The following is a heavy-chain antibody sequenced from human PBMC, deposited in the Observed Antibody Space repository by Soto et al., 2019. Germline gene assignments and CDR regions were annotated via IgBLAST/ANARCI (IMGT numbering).Heavy chain of an antibody. Sequence: EVQLLESGGGLVQPGGSLRLSCAASGFTFSDYAMSWVRQAPGKGLEWISAISGGGDSTYYAGSMKGRFTISRDYSKNTLYLQMNYLRAEDTAVYYCAKDRQQWLVPGFDYWGQGAPVTVSS. D-gene: IGHD6-19*01. CDR1: GFTFSDYA. CDR3: AKDRQQWLVPGFDY. CDR2: ISGGGDST. J-gene: IGHJ4*02. V-gene: IGHV3-23*01.